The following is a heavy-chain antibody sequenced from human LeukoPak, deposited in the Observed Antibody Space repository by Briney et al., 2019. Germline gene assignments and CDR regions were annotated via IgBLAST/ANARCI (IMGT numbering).Heavy chain of an antibody. CDR3: AKEGGYYTDYFDY. D-gene: IGHD3-3*01. V-gene: IGHV3-23*01. Sequence: GGSLRLSCAASGFTLSSYAMSWVRQAPGKGLEWVSAISGSGGSTYYADSVKGRFTITRDNSKNTLYLQMNSLRAEDTAVYYCAKEGGYYTDYFDYWGQGTLVTVSS. J-gene: IGHJ4*02. CDR2: ISGSGGST. CDR1: GFTLSSYA.